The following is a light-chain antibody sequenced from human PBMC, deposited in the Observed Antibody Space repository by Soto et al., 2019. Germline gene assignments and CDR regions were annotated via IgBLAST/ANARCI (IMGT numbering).Light chain of an antibody. J-gene: IGLJ1*01. CDR3: ISYTSGTSPYV. Sequence: QSALTQPASVSGSPGQSITISCTGTSSDVGGYNYVSWYQHHPDKAPKLIIYEVTNRPSGVSNRFSGSKSGNTASLTISGLQAEDESDYYCISYTSGTSPYVFXTGTKVTVL. CDR1: SSDVGGYNY. V-gene: IGLV2-14*01. CDR2: EVT.